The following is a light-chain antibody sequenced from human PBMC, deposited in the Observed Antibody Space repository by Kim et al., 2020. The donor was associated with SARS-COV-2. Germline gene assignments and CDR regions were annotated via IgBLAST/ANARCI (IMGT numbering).Light chain of an antibody. CDR3: QQYDRRAPYT. Sequence: SLGGRGTITCRASQSIGRWLAWYQQTPGQAPKLLVYPASTLPGHVPSRFSGSGSGTEFTLTIASLQPDDFATYYCQQYDRRAPYTFGQGTKLEI. V-gene: IGKV1-5*03. J-gene: IGKJ2*01. CDR2: PAS. CDR1: QSIGRW.